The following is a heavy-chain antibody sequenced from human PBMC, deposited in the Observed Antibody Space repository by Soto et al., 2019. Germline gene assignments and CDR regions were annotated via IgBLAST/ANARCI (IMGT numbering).Heavy chain of an antibody. CDR1: GFTFTNYA. CDR3: ARGGPYQLLSDFDY. D-gene: IGHD2-2*01. J-gene: IGHJ4*02. CDR2: ISNNGGST. V-gene: IGHV3-64*01. Sequence: EVQLVESGGGLVQPGGSLRLSCVASGFTFTNYAMHWVRQAPGKGLEYVSAISNNGGSTYYANSVKGRFTISRDNSKNTLYLQMGSLRAEDMAVYYCARGGPYQLLSDFDYGGQGTLVTVSS.